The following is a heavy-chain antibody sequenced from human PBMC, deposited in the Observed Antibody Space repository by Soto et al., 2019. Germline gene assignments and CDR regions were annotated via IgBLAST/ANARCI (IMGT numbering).Heavy chain of an antibody. V-gene: IGHV3-23*01. CDR3: AKDTAMDDYYYYGMDV. Sequence: GGSLRLSCAASGFTFSSYAMSWVRQAPGKGLEWVSAISGSGGSTYYADSVKGRFTISRDNSKNTLYLQMNSLRAEDTAVYYCAKDTAMDDYYYYGMDVWGQGTTVTVSS. CDR1: GFTFSSYA. CDR2: ISGSGGST. D-gene: IGHD5-18*01. J-gene: IGHJ6*02.